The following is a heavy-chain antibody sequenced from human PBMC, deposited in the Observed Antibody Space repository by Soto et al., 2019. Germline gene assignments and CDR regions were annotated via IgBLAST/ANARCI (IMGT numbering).Heavy chain of an antibody. Sequence: LVKVSCKASGGTFSSYAISWVRQAPGQGLEWMGGIIPIFGTANYAQKFQGRVTITADESTSTAYMELSSLRSEDTAVYYCARDQSGSYLFDYWGQGTLVTVSS. CDR2: IIPIFGTA. J-gene: IGHJ4*02. D-gene: IGHD1-26*01. CDR1: GGTFSSYA. CDR3: ARDQSGSYLFDY. V-gene: IGHV1-69*13.